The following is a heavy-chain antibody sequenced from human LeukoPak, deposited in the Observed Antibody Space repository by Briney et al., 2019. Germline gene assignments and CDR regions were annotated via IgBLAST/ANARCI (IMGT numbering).Heavy chain of an antibody. CDR1: GGSFSGYY. Sequence: PSETLSLTCAVYGGSFSGYYWSWIRQPPGKGLEWIGEINHSGSTNYNPSLKSRVTISVDTSKNQFSLKLSSVTAADTAVYYCARDWRTNYYYYGMDVWGQGTTVTVSS. J-gene: IGHJ6*02. CDR2: INHSGST. CDR3: ARDWRTNYYYYGMDV. V-gene: IGHV4-34*01. D-gene: IGHD1-1*01.